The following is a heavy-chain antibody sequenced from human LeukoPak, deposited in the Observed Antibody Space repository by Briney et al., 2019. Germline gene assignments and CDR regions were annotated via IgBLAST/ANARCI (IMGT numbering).Heavy chain of an antibody. CDR1: GFPFRSFS. J-gene: IGHJ4*02. CDR3: ARAEGSGSSFDY. V-gene: IGHV3-21*01. Sequence: GGSLRLSCVASGFPFRSFSMNWVRQAPGKGLEWVSSSSSSSTYIYYADSVEGRFTISRDNAKNSLYLQMNSMRVEDTAVYYCARAEGSGSSFDYWGQGTLVTVSS. CDR2: SSSSSTYI. D-gene: IGHD3-10*01.